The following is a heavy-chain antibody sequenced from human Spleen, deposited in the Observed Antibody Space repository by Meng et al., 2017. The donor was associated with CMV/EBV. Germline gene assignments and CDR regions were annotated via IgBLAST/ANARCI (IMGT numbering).Heavy chain of an antibody. J-gene: IGHJ4*02. CDR2: ISSSSSYI. CDR1: GGSFSGYY. Sequence: LSLTCGVYGGSFSGYYWSWIRQPPGKGLEWLSSISSSSSYINYADSVKGRFTISRDNTKNSLYLQMNSLRAEDTAVYYCAKRSGFWSGAFDYWGQGTLVTVSS. V-gene: IGHV3-11*03. CDR3: AKRSGFWSGAFDY. D-gene: IGHD3-3*01.